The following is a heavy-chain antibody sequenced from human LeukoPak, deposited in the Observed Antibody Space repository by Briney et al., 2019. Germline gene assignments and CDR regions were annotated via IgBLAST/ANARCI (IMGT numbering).Heavy chain of an antibody. D-gene: IGHD5-12*01. CDR1: GFTFSSYA. J-gene: IGHJ4*02. V-gene: IGHV3-23*01. CDR3: AKDAGYSGYEETI. Sequence: GGSLRLSCASSGFTFSSYAMSWVRQAPGKGLEWVSAISGSGGSTYYADSVKGRFTISRDNSKNTLYLQMNSRRAEDTAVYYCAKDAGYSGYEETIWGQGALVTVSS. CDR2: ISGSGGST.